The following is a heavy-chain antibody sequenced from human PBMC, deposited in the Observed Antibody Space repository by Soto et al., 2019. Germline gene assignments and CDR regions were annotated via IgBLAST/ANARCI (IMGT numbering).Heavy chain of an antibody. V-gene: IGHV3-7*01. D-gene: IGHD6-19*01. Sequence: APGKGLEWVANIKQGGSAKYYVDSVKGRFTISRDNAKNSLYLQMNSLRAEDTAVYYCASWLKTSGWYVLLEGSFDYWGQGTLVTVSS. CDR3: ASWLKTSGWYVLLEGSFDY. CDR2: IKQGGSAK. J-gene: IGHJ4*02.